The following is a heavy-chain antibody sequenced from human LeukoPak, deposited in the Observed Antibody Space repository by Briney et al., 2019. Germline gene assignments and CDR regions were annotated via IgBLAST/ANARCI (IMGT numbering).Heavy chain of an antibody. CDR1: GFTFSSYW. J-gene: IGHJ4*02. CDR2: IKQDGSEK. Sequence: GGSLRLSCAASGFTFSSYWMSWVRQAPGKGLEWVANIKQDGSEKYYVDSVKGRFTISRDNAKNSLYLQMNSLRAEDTAVYYCAREGDFWSGYYSGNDYWGQGTLVTVSS. CDR3: AREGDFWSGYYSGNDY. D-gene: IGHD3-3*01. V-gene: IGHV3-7*01.